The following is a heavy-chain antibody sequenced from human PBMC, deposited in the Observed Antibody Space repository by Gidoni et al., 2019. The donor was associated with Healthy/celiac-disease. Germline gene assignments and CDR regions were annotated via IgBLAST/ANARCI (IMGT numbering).Heavy chain of an antibody. CDR3: ARGPLPMVRGGPFDY. V-gene: IGHV3-30*04. J-gene: IGHJ4*02. CDR2: ISYDGSNK. D-gene: IGHD3-10*01. Sequence: QVQLVESGGGVVQPGRSLRLSCSASGFTFSSYAMHWVRQAPRKGLEWVAVISYDGSNKYYADSVKGRFTISRDNSKNTLYLQMNSLRAEDTAVYYCARGPLPMVRGGPFDYWGQGTLVTVSS. CDR1: GFTFSSYA.